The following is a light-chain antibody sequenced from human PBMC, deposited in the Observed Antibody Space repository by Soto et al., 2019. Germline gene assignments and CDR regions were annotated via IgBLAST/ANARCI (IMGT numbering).Light chain of an antibody. J-gene: IGLJ2*01. Sequence: QPVLTQPPSVSGAPGQRVTISCTGSSSNIGAGYDVHWYQQLPGTAPKLLIYGNTNRPSWVPDRFSGSKSGTSASLAITGLQAEDEADYYCQSYDSSLSGSLFGGGTKVTVL. CDR3: QSYDSSLSGSL. V-gene: IGLV1-40*01. CDR2: GNT. CDR1: SSNIGAGYD.